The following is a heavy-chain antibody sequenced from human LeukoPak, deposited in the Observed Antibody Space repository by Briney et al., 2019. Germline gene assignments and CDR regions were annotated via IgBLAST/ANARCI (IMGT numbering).Heavy chain of an antibody. Sequence: PGGSLRLSCAASGFTFSSYSMNWVRQAPGKGLEWVSVIYIGGRTYYTDSVTGRFTISRDNSKNTLYLQMNSLRAEDTAVYYCARCLGGDYVSDTYWYFDLWGRGSLVTVSS. D-gene: IGHD4-17*01. V-gene: IGHV3-53*01. J-gene: IGHJ2*01. CDR2: IYIGGRT. CDR3: ARCLGGDYVSDTYWYFDL. CDR1: GFTFSSYS.